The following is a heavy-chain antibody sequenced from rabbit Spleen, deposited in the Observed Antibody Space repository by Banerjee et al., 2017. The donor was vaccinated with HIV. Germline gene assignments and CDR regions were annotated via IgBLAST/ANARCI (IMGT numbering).Heavy chain of an antibody. J-gene: IGHJ6*01. CDR3: ARDPYGSSAGFYPYYGMDL. Sequence: ESGGGLVKPGGTLTLTCKASGFSLFIYWMCWVRQAPGKGLDLIGCIYAGDGSTDYANWVNGRFAISKTSSTVDLKMTSLTAADTATYFCARDPYGSSAGFYPYYGMDLWGPGTLVTVS. V-gene: IGHV1S42*01. CDR2: IYAGDGST. D-gene: IGHD1-1*01. CDR1: GFSLFIYW.